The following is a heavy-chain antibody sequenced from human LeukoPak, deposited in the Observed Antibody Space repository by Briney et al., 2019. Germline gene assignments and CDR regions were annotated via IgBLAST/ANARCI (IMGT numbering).Heavy chain of an antibody. Sequence: GASVKVSCKASGGTFSSYAISWVRQAPGQGLEWMGGIIPIFGTANYAQKFQGRVTITADESTSTAYMELSSLRAEDTAVYYCARVETRIVVGPAAMSQFKYYYYMDVWGKGTTVTVSS. CDR2: IIPIFGTA. D-gene: IGHD2-2*01. CDR1: GGTFSSYA. J-gene: IGHJ6*03. V-gene: IGHV1-69*13. CDR3: ARVETRIVVGPAAMSQFKYYYYMDV.